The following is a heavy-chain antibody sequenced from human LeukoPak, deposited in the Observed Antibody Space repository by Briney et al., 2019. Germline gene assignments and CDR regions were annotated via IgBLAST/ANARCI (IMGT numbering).Heavy chain of an antibody. J-gene: IGHJ4*02. Sequence: PSETLSLTCTVSGYSISSGYYWGWIRQPPGKGLEWIGSVYHTGSTYYNPSLKSRVTISADTSKNQFSLKLSSVTAADTAVYYCASGRGLFDYWGQGTLVTVSS. V-gene: IGHV4-38-2*02. CDR2: VYHTGST. D-gene: IGHD2-15*01. CDR3: ASGRGLFDY. CDR1: GYSISSGYY.